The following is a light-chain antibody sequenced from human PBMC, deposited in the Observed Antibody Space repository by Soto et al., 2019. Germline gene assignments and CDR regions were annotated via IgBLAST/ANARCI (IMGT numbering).Light chain of an antibody. CDR2: GAF. V-gene: IGKV3-15*01. J-gene: IGKJ4*01. CDR1: QSVSSN. CDR3: QQYKNWPPLT. Sequence: EIVMTQSPATLSVSPGERATLSCRASQSVSSNLAWYQQKPGQAPRLLIYGAFTRATGIPARFSGSGSGTVFTLTISSLQSEDFAVYYCQQYKNWPPLTFGGGTKVETK.